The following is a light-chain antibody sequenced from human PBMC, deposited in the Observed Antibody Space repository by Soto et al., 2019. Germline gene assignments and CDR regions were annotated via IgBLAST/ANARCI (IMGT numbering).Light chain of an antibody. CDR3: QKCKVAPFT. J-gene: IGKJ4*01. CDR2: AAS. CDR1: QDIGNF. Sequence: ILMTQSLSSLSAFVGDRVTITCRASQDIGNFLAWYQQKPGKVPKLLIYAASTLLSGVPSRFSGSGSGTDFTLTISSLQPEDVATYYCQKCKVAPFTFGGGTKVDIK. V-gene: IGKV1-27*01.